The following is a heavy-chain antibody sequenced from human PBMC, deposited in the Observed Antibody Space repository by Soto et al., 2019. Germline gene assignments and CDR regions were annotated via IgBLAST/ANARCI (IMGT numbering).Heavy chain of an antibody. J-gene: IGHJ6*02. Sequence: EVQLVESGGGLVQPGGSLRLSCAASGFTFSDHYMDWVRQAPGKGLEWVGRIRDKGNSYTTEYAASVKGRFSISRADSKNSLYQQMNSLTTEDTAVYYCGRVAVETVAGQNYYGMDVWGQGTTVTVS. D-gene: IGHD2-21*02. CDR2: IRDKGNSYTT. CDR1: GFTFSDHY. CDR3: GRVAVETVAGQNYYGMDV. V-gene: IGHV3-72*01.